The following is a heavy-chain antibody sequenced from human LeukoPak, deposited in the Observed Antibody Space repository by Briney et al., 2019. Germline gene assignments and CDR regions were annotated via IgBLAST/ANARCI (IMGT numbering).Heavy chain of an antibody. Sequence: GGSLRLSCAASGFTFSTYTMNWVRQAPGKGLEWVSYISDSSSGIYYADSVKGRFTISRDNAKNSLYLQMNSLRDEDTAVYYCVRQFAYWGQGTLVTVSS. J-gene: IGHJ4*02. CDR3: VRQFAY. CDR2: ISDSSSGI. V-gene: IGHV3-48*02. D-gene: IGHD2-21*01. CDR1: GFTFSTYT.